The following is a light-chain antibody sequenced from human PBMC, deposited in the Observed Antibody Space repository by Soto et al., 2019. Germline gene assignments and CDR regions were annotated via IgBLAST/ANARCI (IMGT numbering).Light chain of an antibody. V-gene: IGKV3-20*01. CDR3: QQYGSSALT. J-gene: IGKJ2*01. CDR1: QSVSNNY. Sequence: EIVLTQSPGTLSLSPGERATLSCRASQSVSNNYLAWYQRKPGQAPRLLIYGASRRATGIPDGFSGSGSGTEFTLTVSRLEPEDFAVYSCQQYGSSALTFGQGTKLEIK. CDR2: GAS.